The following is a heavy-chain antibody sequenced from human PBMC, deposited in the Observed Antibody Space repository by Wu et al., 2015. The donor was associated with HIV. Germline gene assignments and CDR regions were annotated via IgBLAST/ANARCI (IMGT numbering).Heavy chain of an antibody. CDR3: ARGPYYYDSGGYGPTDYYFDY. CDR1: GYTFTTYF. V-gene: IGHV1-46*01. J-gene: IGHJ4*02. Sequence: QVQLVQSGAEVKKPGASVKVSCKASGYTFTTYFMHWVRQAPGQGLEWMALINPSGGTTRYAQKFQGRVTLTRDTSTSIVYMDLSSLRSEDTAVYFCARGPYYYDSGGYGPTDYYFDYWGQGTLVTVSS. D-gene: IGHD3-22*01. CDR2: INPSGGTT.